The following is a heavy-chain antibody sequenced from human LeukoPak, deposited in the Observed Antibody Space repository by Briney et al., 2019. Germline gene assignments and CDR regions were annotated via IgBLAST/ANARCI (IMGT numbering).Heavy chain of an antibody. CDR3: TADLIGNSRGIDY. Sequence: GGSVRLSCAASGFTFRDAWMGWVRQAPGKGLEWVGLIKSRSSGGTTDYGARVKGRFTISRDDSKNTLYLQMDSLVTEDTAVFYCTADLIGNSRGIDYWGQGTLVTVSS. CDR2: IKSRSSGGTT. CDR1: GFTFRDAW. V-gene: IGHV3-15*01. D-gene: IGHD6-13*01. J-gene: IGHJ4*02.